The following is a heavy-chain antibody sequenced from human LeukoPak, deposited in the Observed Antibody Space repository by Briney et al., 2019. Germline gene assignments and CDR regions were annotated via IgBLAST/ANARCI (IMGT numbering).Heavy chain of an antibody. CDR2: IYSGGST. D-gene: IGHD6-13*01. J-gene: IGHJ5*02. CDR3: ARHQAENWFDP. V-gene: IGHV3-53*01. Sequence: PGGSLRLSCAASGFTVSGNYMSWVRQAPGKGLEWVSVIYSGGSTYYADSVKGRFTISRDNSKNTLYLQMNSLRAEDTAVYYCARHQAENWFDPWGQGTLVTVSS. CDR1: GFTVSGNY.